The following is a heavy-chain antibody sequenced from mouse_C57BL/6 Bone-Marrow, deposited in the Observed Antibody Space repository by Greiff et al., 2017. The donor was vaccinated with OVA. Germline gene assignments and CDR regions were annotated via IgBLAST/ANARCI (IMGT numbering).Heavy chain of an antibody. J-gene: IGHJ1*03. Sequence: VKLQQPGAELVKPGASVKLSCKASGYTFTSYWMHWVKQRPGQGLEWIGMIHPNSGSTNYNEKFKSKATLTVDKSSSTAYMQLSSLTSEDSAVYYCARDYGLWYFDVWGTGTTVTVSS. D-gene: IGHD1-2*01. CDR1: GYTFTSYW. V-gene: IGHV1-64*01. CDR2: IHPNSGST. CDR3: ARDYGLWYFDV.